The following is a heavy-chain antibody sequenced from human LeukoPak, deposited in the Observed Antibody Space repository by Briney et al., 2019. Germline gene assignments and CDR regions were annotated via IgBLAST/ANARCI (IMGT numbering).Heavy chain of an antibody. CDR3: ARGRASYYYDSSGYLYYFDY. CDR1: GGSFSGYY. Sequence: SETLSLTCAVYGGSFSGYYWSWIRQPPGKGLEWIGEINHSGSTNYNPSLKSRVTISVDTSKNQFSLKLSSVTAADTAAYYCARGRASYYYDSSGYLYYFDYWGQGTLVTVSS. J-gene: IGHJ4*02. V-gene: IGHV4-34*01. CDR2: INHSGST. D-gene: IGHD3-22*01.